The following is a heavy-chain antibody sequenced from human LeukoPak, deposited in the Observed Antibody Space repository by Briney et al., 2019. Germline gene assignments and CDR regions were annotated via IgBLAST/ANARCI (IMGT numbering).Heavy chain of an antibody. CDR2: IWHDGSNK. J-gene: IGHJ3*02. V-gene: IGHV3-33*01. CDR1: GFTFSSYG. CDR3: AAELNAFDI. Sequence: GGSLRLSCAASGFTFSSYGMHWVRQAPGKGLEWVAVIWHDGSNKYYADSVKGRFTISRDNSKNTLYLQMNSLRAEDTAVYYCAAELNAFDIWGQGTMVTVSS. D-gene: IGHD1-26*01.